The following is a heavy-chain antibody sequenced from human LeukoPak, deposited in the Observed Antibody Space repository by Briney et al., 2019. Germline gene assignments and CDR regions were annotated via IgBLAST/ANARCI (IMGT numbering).Heavy chain of an antibody. CDR3: ARSGDGNWFDP. V-gene: IGHV1-18*01. D-gene: IGHD3-10*01. CDR2: ISAHNGDT. CDR1: GYTFRNFG. Sequence: ASVKVSCKTSGYTFRNFGVAWVRQAPGQGHEWMGWISAHNGDTHLAQRFQGRLTLSTDTSSSTGYTELRSLTSDDTAIYYCARSGDGNWFDPWGQGTLVTVSS. J-gene: IGHJ5*02.